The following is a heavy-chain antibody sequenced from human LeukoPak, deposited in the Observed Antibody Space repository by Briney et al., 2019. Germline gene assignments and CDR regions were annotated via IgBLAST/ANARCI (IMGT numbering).Heavy chain of an antibody. Sequence: PGGSLRLSCAASGFTISSYAMSWVRQAPGKGLVWVSLINGDESNTNYADSVKGRFTISRDNAKNTLHLQMNSLRAEDTAVYYCARGARGSGTASDSWGQGTLVTVSS. J-gene: IGHJ4*02. V-gene: IGHV3-74*01. CDR1: GFTISSYA. D-gene: IGHD3-10*01. CDR3: ARGARGSGTASDS. CDR2: INGDESNT.